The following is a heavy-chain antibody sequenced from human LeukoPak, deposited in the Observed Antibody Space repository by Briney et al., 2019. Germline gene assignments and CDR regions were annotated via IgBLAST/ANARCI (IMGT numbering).Heavy chain of an antibody. Sequence: PGGSLRLSCAASGFTFSSYSMNWVRQAPGKGLVWVSRINSDGSTTSYADSVKGRFTISRDNAKNTLYLQMNSLRAEDTAVYYCARSAWVDCFDYWGQGTLVTGSS. CDR1: GFTFSSYS. CDR2: INSDGSTT. D-gene: IGHD2-15*01. V-gene: IGHV3-74*01. CDR3: ARSAWVDCFDY. J-gene: IGHJ4*02.